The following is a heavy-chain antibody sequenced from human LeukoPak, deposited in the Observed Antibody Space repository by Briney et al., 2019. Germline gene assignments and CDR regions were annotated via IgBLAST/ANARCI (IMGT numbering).Heavy chain of an antibody. D-gene: IGHD2-2*02. CDR3: TKGSNTWPSLFDY. V-gene: IGHV3-43*02. CDR1: GFTFSSYA. CDR2: INWDGGST. Sequence: GRSLRLSCAASGFTFSSYAMSWVRQAPGKGLEWVSLINWDGGSTYYADSVKGRFAISRDNNKNSLYLQMTSLRTEDTALYYCTKGSNTWPSLFDYWGQGTLVTVSS. J-gene: IGHJ4*02.